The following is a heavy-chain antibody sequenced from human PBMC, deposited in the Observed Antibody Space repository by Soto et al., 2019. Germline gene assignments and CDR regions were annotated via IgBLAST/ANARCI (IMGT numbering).Heavy chain of an antibody. Sequence: EVQLVESGGGLVQPGGSLRLSCAASGLTFSSYSMNWVRQAPGKGLEWVSDISTSSTTIHYADSVKGRFTLSSDNAKNSLYLQMNSLRAEATAVYYWVIGYYFDYWGQGPLVTVSS. CDR3: VIGYYFDY. J-gene: IGHJ4*02. CDR2: ISTSSTTI. CDR1: GLTFSSYS. V-gene: IGHV3-48*01. D-gene: IGHD3-16*01.